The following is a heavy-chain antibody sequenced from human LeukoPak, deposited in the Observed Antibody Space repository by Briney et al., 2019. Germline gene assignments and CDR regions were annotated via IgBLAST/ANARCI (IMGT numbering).Heavy chain of an antibody. D-gene: IGHD3-10*01. CDR1: GFTFSSYW. CDR2: IKQDGSEK. CDR3: ARENYYGWGRYLGY. J-gene: IGHJ4*02. V-gene: IGHV3-7*01. Sequence: PGGSLRLSCAASGFTFSSYWMSWVRQAPGKGLEWVANIKQDGSEKYYVDSVKGRFTISRDNAKNSLYLQMNSLRAEDTAVYYCARENYYGWGRYLGYWGQGTLVTVSS.